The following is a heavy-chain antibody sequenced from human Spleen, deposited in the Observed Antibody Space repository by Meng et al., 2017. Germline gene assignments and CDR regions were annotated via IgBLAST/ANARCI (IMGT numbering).Heavy chain of an antibody. Sequence: HEPLQQWCSGIWKRTETLSLPCTVPGGSVSKGLYYWSWVRQPPGKGLEWIGYIYYSGSTYYNPSRQSLVTISVDTSKNQCSLKLSSVTAADTAVYYCARVTTVTQYFDYWGQGTLVTVSS. J-gene: IGHJ4*02. CDR3: ARVTTVTQYFDY. CDR2: IYYSGST. D-gene: IGHD4-17*01. V-gene: IGHV4-31*01. CDR1: GGSVSKGLYY.